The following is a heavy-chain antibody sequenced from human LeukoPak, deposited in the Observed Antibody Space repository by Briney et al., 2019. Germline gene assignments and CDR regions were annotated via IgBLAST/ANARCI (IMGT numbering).Heavy chain of an antibody. CDR1: GVSISSYY. Sequence: ASETLSLTCAVSGVSISSYYWSRIRQPPGMGLEWIGYISYTGSFNYNPSLQSRATISVDTSKNQFSLKLSSVTAADTAVYYCAREGLPPYYYYMDVWGKGTTVTISS. CDR2: ISYTGSF. V-gene: IGHV4-59*01. J-gene: IGHJ6*03. CDR3: AREGLPPYYYYMDV.